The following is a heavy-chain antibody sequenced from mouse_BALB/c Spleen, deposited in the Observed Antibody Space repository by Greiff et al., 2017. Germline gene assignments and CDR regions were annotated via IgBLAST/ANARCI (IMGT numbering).Heavy chain of an antibody. CDR3: ARTYGNYDYAMDY. V-gene: IGHV1-12*01. CDR1: GYTFTSYN. D-gene: IGHD2-10*02. CDR2: IYPGNGDT. J-gene: IGHJ4*01. Sequence: LQQPGAELVKPGASVKMSCKASGYTFTSYNMHWVKQTPGQGLEWIGAIYPGNGDTSYNQKFKGKATLTADKSSSTAYMQLSSLTSEDSAVYYCARTYGNYDYAMDYWGQGTSVTVSS.